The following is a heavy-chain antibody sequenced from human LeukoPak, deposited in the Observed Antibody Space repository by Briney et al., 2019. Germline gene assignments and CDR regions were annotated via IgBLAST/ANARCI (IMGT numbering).Heavy chain of an antibody. Sequence: GGSLRLSCAASGFTFSSYGMHWVRQAPGKGLEWVAVISYHGSNKYYADSVKGRFTISRDNSKNTLCLQMNSLSAEDTAVYYCATDQYSSGWSFDYWGQGTLVTVSS. CDR2: ISYHGSNK. J-gene: IGHJ4*02. D-gene: IGHD6-19*01. V-gene: IGHV3-30*03. CDR3: ATDQYSSGWSFDY. CDR1: GFTFSSYG.